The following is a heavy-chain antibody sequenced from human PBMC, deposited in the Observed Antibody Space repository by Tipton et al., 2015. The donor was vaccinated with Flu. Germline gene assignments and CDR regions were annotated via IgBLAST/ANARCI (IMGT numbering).Heavy chain of an antibody. CDR2: IHRFGST. V-gene: IGHV4-38-2*01. Sequence: TLSLTCSVSGASFGSGYYWGWFRQPPGKGLEWIGNIHRFGSTNYNPSLRSRVTISIDTSKNQFSLRLTSVTAADTAVYYCARRDYGIYVSDPENWVDPWGLGVLFTVSS. CDR3: ARRDYGIYVSDPENWVDP. CDR1: GASFGSGYY. J-gene: IGHJ5*02. D-gene: IGHD4-17*01.